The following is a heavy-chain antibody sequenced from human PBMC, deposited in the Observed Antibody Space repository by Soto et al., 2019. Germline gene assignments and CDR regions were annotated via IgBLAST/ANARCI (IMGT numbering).Heavy chain of an antibody. CDR3: ARAAIHGSSWYFWFDP. J-gene: IGHJ5*02. D-gene: IGHD6-13*01. CDR1: GGTFSRHA. CDR2: IIPLFGTT. V-gene: IGHV1-69*01. Sequence: QVQLVQSGSEVKMPGSSVKVSCKTSGGTFSRHAINWVRQAPGQGLEWMGGIIPLFGTTNYAQKFKGRVTISADESTSTAYMELSSRTSEDAAVYYCARAAIHGSSWYFWFDPWGQGTLGTVSS.